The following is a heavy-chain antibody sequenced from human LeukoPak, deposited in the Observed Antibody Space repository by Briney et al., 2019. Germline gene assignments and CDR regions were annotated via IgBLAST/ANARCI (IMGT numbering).Heavy chain of an antibody. CDR2: INHSGST. CDR1: GGSFSGYY. D-gene: IGHD5-12*01. V-gene: IGHV4-34*01. Sequence: SETLSLTCAVYGGSFSGYYWSWIRQPPGKGLEWIGEINHSGSTNYNPSLKSRVTISVDTSKNQFSLKLSSVTAADTAVYYCARSADEWLRLAAAFDYWGQGTLVTVSS. CDR3: ARSADEWLRLAAAFDY. J-gene: IGHJ4*02.